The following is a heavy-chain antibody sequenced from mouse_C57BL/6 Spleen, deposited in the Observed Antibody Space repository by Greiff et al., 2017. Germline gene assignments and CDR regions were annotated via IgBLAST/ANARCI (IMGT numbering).Heavy chain of an antibody. CDR2: ISSGGSYP. CDR1: GFTFSSYG. Sequence: EVKLVESGGDLVKPGGSLKLSCAASGFTFSSYGMSWVRQTPDKRLEWVATISSGGSYPYYPDSVKGRFTISRDNAKNTLYLQMSSLKSEDTAMYYCAITTVVDWYFDVWGTGTTVTVSS. D-gene: IGHD1-1*01. V-gene: IGHV5-6*02. CDR3: AITTVVDWYFDV. J-gene: IGHJ1*03.